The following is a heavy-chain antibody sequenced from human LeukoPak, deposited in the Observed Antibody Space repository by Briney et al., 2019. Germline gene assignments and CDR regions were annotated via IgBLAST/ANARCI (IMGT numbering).Heavy chain of an antibody. J-gene: IGHJ4*02. CDR2: PYSNGDT. D-gene: IGHD4-17*01. CDR1: GLTVTNNY. V-gene: IGHV3-66*01. Sequence: GGSLRLSCAASGLTVTNNYRHWVRQPPGKGPEWISLPYSNGDTKYADSVKGRFTFSRDNSKNTLYLQMNGLRAEDTAVYYCTYGDYPLTYWGQGTLVSVSS. CDR3: TYGDYPLTY.